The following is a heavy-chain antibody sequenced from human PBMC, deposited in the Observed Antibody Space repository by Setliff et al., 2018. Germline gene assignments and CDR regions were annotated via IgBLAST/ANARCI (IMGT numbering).Heavy chain of an antibody. CDR3: ARRAAAHDWFDP. V-gene: IGHV5-51*01. J-gene: IGHJ5*02. CDR2: IYPGDSDT. Sequence: GESLTISCKASGYSFTTNWIGWVRQMPGKGLEWMGIIYPGDSDTIYSPSFQGQVTISADKTLSTAYLQWSSPKASDTAIYYCARRAAAHDWFDPWGQGTLVTVS. CDR1: GYSFTTNW. D-gene: IGHD2-15*01.